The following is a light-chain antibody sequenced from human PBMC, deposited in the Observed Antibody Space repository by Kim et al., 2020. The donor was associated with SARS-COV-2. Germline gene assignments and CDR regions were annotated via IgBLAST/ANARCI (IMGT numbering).Light chain of an antibody. V-gene: IGKV2-30*02. J-gene: IGKJ1*01. CDR2: KVS. CDR1: QSLVHSDGNTY. Sequence: DVVMTQSPLSLPVTLGQPASISCRSSQSLVHSDGNTYLNWFQQRPGQSPRRLFYKVSNRDSGVPDRFSGSGSGTDFTLKISRVEAEDVGVDYCMQGTHWPRTYCQGTKVDIK. CDR3: MQGTHWPRT.